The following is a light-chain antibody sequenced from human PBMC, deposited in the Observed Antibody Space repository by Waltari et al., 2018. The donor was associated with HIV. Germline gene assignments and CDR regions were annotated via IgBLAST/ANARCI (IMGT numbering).Light chain of an antibody. CDR1: QSVSSSY. J-gene: IGKJ2*01. V-gene: IGKV3-20*01. CDR2: GAS. CDR3: QQYGSSPPYT. Sequence: TQSPGTLSLSPGERATLSCRVSQSVSSSYLAWYQQKPGQAPRLLIYGASSRATVIPDRFSGSGSGTDFTLTISRLEPEDFAVYYCQQYGSSPPYTFGQGTKLEIK.